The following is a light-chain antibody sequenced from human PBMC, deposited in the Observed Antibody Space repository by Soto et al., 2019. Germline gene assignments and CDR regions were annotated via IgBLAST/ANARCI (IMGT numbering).Light chain of an antibody. Sequence: DIQLTQSPSFLSASVGDRVTITCRASQGISSYLAWYQQKPGKAPKLLIYAASTLQSGVPSRFSGSGSGTEFPLTISLLQPEDSATYYCQQLNSYPLTFGQGTRLEIK. CDR2: AAS. J-gene: IGKJ5*01. CDR3: QQLNSYPLT. V-gene: IGKV1-9*01. CDR1: QGISSY.